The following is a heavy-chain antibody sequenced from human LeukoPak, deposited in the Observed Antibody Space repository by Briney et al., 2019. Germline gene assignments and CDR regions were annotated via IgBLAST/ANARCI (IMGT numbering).Heavy chain of an antibody. D-gene: IGHD3-9*01. V-gene: IGHV3-9*01. J-gene: IGHJ3*02. CDR2: ISWNSGSI. Sequence: GRSLRLSCAASGFTFDDYAMHWVRQAPGKGLEWVSGISWNSGSIGYADSVKGRFTISRDNAKNSLYLQMNSLRAEDTALYYCAKDMEVDDILTGREDLDAFDIWGQGTMATVSS. CDR1: GFTFDDYA. CDR3: AKDMEVDDILTGREDLDAFDI.